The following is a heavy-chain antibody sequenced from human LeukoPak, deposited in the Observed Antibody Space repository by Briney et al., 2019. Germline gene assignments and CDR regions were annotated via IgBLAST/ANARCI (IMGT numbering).Heavy chain of an antibody. V-gene: IGHV3-23*01. CDR2: ISGSGGST. D-gene: IGHD3-22*01. Sequence: PGGSLRLSCAASGFTFSGYAMSWVRQAPGKGLEWFSAISGSGGSTYYADSVKGRFTISRDNSKNTLYLQMNSLRAEDTAVYYCANAIGPMIVVVDYYYGMDVWGQGTTVTVSS. J-gene: IGHJ6*02. CDR3: ANAIGPMIVVVDYYYGMDV. CDR1: GFTFSGYA.